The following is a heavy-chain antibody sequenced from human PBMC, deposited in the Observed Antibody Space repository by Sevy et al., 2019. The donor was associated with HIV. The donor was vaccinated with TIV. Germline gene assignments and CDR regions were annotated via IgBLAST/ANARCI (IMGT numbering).Heavy chain of an antibody. V-gene: IGHV1-2*02. CDR1: GYYFTGYY. Sequence: ASVKGSCKASGYYFTGYYVHWVRQAPGQGLEWMGWINPNGGGTNIGQKFHGRVTMSRDTSITTAYMELIRLRSNDTGVYYCARSVYGSGTYLNDYWGQGTLVTVFS. CDR3: ARSVYGSGTYLNDY. J-gene: IGHJ4*02. CDR2: INPNGGGT. D-gene: IGHD3-10*01.